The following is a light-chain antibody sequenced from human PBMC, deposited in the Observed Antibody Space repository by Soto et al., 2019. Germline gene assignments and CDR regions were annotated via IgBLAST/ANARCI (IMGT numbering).Light chain of an antibody. V-gene: IGLV2-14*01. CDR3: SSYTSSNTLV. Sequence: QSVLTQPASVSGSPGQSITISCTGTSSDVGAYNYVSWYQQHPGKAPKLMIFEVSDRPSGVSNRFSGSKSGNTASLTISGLPAEDEADYYCSSYTSSNTLVFGGGTELTVL. CDR2: EVS. CDR1: SSDVGAYNY. J-gene: IGLJ2*01.